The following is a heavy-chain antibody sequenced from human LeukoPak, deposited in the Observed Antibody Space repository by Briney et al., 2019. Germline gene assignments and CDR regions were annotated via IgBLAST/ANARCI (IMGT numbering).Heavy chain of an antibody. CDR1: GYTFSSYS. J-gene: IGHJ4*02. CDR2: ISVRSNYI. CDR3: VRLRRNSDTSGFYYYYDF. V-gene: IGHV3-21*01. D-gene: IGHD3-22*01. Sequence: NPGGSLRLSCLASGYTFSSYSINWVRQAPGKGLEWVSSISVRSNYIYYADLVRGRFRISRDDARDSLYLQMNSLRAEDTAVYYCVRLRRNSDTSGFYYYYDFWGQGTLVTVSS.